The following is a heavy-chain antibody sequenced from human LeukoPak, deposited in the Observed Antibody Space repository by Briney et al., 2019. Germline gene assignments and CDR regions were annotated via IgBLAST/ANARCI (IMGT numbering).Heavy chain of an antibody. CDR3: ARDSYDYDSHFEDVFDS. CDR2: AHSSGRT. Sequence: SETLSLTCTVSGGSIRTNYWSWIRQPPGKGLEWIGYAHSSGRTRSSTSLKSRVTISIDMSNNHVSLRLTSVTAADTALYYCARDSYDYDSHFEDVFDSWGQGTMVTVSS. D-gene: IGHD3-22*01. CDR1: GGSIRTNY. V-gene: IGHV4-59*01. J-gene: IGHJ3*01.